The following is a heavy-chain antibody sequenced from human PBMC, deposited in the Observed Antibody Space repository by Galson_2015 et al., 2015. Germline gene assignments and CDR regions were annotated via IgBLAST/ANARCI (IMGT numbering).Heavy chain of an antibody. V-gene: IGHV3-49*04. Sequence: SLRLSCAASGFTFGDYAMSWVRQAPGKGLEWVGFIRSKAYGGTTEYAASVKGRFTISRDDSKSIAYLQMNSLKTEDTAVYYCTRDVSIYGDYYAFDIWGQGTMVTVSS. CDR1: GFTFGDYA. CDR2: IRSKAYGGTT. D-gene: IGHD4-17*01. J-gene: IGHJ3*02. CDR3: TRDVSIYGDYYAFDI.